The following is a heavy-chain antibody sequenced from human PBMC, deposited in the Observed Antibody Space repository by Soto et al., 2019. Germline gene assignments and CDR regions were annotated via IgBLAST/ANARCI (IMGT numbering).Heavy chain of an antibody. CDR3: ARDCRCGSGAYVNPYLDY. V-gene: IGHV3-7*01. D-gene: IGHD3-10*01. Sequence: GGSLRLSCAASGFTIGSYWKSWVRQAPGEGLEWLATIKMDASGKKYVDSVKGRFTMSRDNAKNSLYLQMDSLRAEDTAVYYCARDCRCGSGAYVNPYLDYWGHGTLDTVSS. J-gene: IGHJ4*01. CDR1: GFTIGSYW. CDR2: IKMDASGK.